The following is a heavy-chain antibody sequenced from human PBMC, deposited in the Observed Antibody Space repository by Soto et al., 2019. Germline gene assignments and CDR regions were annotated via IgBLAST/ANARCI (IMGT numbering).Heavy chain of an antibody. CDR1: GYTFTSYG. Sequence: ASVKVSCKASGYTFTSYGFSWVRQAPGQGLEWMGWIGPYTGDTNYAQKFQGRVTMTTDTSTSTAYMELRSLRSEDTAVYYCAREQPGYCSGGSCSPQYYFDYWGQGTLVTVSS. V-gene: IGHV1-18*01. D-gene: IGHD2-15*01. CDR2: IGPYTGDT. CDR3: AREQPGYCSGGSCSPQYYFDY. J-gene: IGHJ4*02.